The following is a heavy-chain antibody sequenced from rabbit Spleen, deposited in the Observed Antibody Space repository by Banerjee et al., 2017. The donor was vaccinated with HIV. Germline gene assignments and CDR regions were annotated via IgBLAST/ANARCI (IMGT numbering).Heavy chain of an antibody. CDR1: GFSFSSSYW. V-gene: IGHV1S40*01. Sequence: QSLEESGGDLVKPGASRTLTCTASGFSFSSSYWICWVRQAPGKGLEWIACIYGGSSGATHYASWAKGRFTISKTSSTTVTLQMTSLTAADTATYFCARDLTSIIGWNFNLWGPGTLVTVS. D-gene: IGHD1-1*01. CDR3: ARDLTSIIGWNFNL. CDR2: IYGGSSGAT. J-gene: IGHJ4*01.